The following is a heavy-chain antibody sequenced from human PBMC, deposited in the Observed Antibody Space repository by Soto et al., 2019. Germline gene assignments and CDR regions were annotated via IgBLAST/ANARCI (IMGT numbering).Heavy chain of an antibody. CDR3: ARVVSSSFLGTFDY. CDR2: IYYSGST. CDR1: GGSISSYY. V-gene: IGHV4-59*01. Sequence: SDTLSLTCTLSGGSISSYYWSWIRPPPGKGLEWIGYIYYSGSTNYNPSLKSRVTISVDTSKNQFSLKLSSVTAADTAVYYCARVVSSSFLGTFDYWGQGTLVTVSS. D-gene: IGHD6-6*01. J-gene: IGHJ4*02.